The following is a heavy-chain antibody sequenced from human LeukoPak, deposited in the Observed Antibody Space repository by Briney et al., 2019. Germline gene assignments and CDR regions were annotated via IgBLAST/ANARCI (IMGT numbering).Heavy chain of an antibody. J-gene: IGHJ4*02. CDR1: GYSFTSYW. V-gene: IGHV5-10-1*01. D-gene: IGHD2-2*01. CDR3: ARHARYYGTTSCYFKY. CDR2: IDPSDSYA. Sequence: GESLKISCKGSGYSFTSYWISWVRQMPGKGLEWMGRIDPSDSYANYSPSFQGHVTISADKSISTAYLQWNSLEASDTAMYYCARHARYYGTTSCYFKYWGQGTLVTVSS.